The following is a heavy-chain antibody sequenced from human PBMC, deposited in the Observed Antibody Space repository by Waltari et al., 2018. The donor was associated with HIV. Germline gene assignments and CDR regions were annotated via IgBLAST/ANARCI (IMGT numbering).Heavy chain of an antibody. D-gene: IGHD3-3*01. V-gene: IGHV1-69*01. CDR3: ATGDGRNFGVVREYYHYGMDV. J-gene: IGHJ6*02. CDR1: GGSFSTYA. Sequence: QVQIVQSGAEVKKPGSSVKVSCEASGGSFSTYAVSWVRQVPGQGLEWLGGVIPIFGSPDYSQKFHGRLTIVADESINTAYMELSSLTSEDTAVYYCATGDGRNFGVVREYYHYGMDVWGQGTTVTVSS. CDR2: VIPIFGSP.